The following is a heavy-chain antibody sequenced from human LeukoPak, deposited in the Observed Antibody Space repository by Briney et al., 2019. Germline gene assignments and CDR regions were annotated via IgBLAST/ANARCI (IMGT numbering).Heavy chain of an antibody. Sequence: SETLPLTCAVYVGSFSGYYWSWIRQPPGKGLEWIGEINHSGSTNYNPSLKSRVTISVDTSKNQFSLMLSSVTAADTAVYFCARGRRDGYNGPWYLDLWGRGTLVTVSS. V-gene: IGHV4-34*01. CDR2: INHSGST. D-gene: IGHD5-24*01. J-gene: IGHJ2*01. CDR3: ARGRRDGYNGPWYLDL. CDR1: VGSFSGYY.